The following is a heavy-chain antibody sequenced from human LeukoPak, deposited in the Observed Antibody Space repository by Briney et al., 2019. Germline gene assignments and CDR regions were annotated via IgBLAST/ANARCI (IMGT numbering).Heavy chain of an antibody. D-gene: IGHD1-26*01. CDR2: MYYSGNT. V-gene: IGHV4-39*01. Sequence: PSETLSLTCTVSGGSISSTSYYWGWIRQPPGKGLEWIGSMYYSGNTYYNPSLKSRVTISVDTSKNQFSLKLSSVTAADTAVYYCARRVGATAHNFDYWGQGTLVTVSS. J-gene: IGHJ4*02. CDR3: ARRVGATAHNFDY. CDR1: GGSISSTSYY.